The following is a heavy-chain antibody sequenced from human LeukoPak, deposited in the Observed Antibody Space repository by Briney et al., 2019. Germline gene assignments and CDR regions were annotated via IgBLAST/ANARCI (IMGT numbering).Heavy chain of an antibody. Sequence: GASVKVSCKASGYTFTGYYMHWVRQAPGQGLEWMGWINPNSGGTNYAQKFQGRVTMTRDTSISTAYMELSRLRSDDTAVYYCATKKLYYYYGMDVWGQGTTVTVSS. CDR1: GYTFTGYY. J-gene: IGHJ6*02. CDR3: ATKKLYYYYGMDV. D-gene: IGHD5-24*01. CDR2: INPNSGGT. V-gene: IGHV1-2*02.